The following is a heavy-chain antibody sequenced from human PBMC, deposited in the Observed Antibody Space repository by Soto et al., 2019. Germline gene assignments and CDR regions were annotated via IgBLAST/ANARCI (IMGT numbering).Heavy chain of an antibody. CDR2: IYYSGST. V-gene: IGHV4-31*03. CDR1: GGSISSGGYY. Sequence: QVQLQESGPGLVKPSQTLSLTCTVSGGSISSGGYYWSWIRQHPGKGLEWIGYIYYSGSTYYNPSLKSRVTISVDTSKNQFSLKLSSVTAADTAVYYCARDAHPPPYYDSSGYYHVVDYGMDVWGQGTTVTVSS. CDR3: ARDAHPPPYYDSSGYYHVVDYGMDV. D-gene: IGHD3-22*01. J-gene: IGHJ6*02.